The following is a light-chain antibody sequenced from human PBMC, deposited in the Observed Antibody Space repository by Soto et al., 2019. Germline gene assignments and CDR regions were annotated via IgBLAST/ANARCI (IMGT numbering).Light chain of an antibody. CDR1: QDISNS. CDR3: QKYNSAPLT. Sequence: DIQMTQSPSSLSASVGDRVTITCRASQDISNSLAWYQQKPGKVPKVLIYAASILQSGVPARFSGSGSGTDFTLTISSLQPEDVATYYCQKYNSAPLTFGAGTKVEI. J-gene: IGKJ4*01. CDR2: AAS. V-gene: IGKV1-27*01.